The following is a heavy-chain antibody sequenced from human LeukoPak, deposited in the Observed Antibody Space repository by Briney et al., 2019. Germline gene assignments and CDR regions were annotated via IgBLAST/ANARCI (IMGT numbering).Heavy chain of an antibody. CDR2: ISSSSSTI. CDR3: AREYSSDGYYFDY. D-gene: IGHD6-25*01. V-gene: IGHV3-48*04. Sequence: PGGSLRLSCAASGFTFSSYSMNWVRQAPGKGLEWVSYISSSSSTIYYADSVKGRFTISRDNAKNSLYLQMNSLRAEDTAVYYCAREYSSDGYYFDYWGQGTLVTVSS. J-gene: IGHJ4*02. CDR1: GFTFSSYS.